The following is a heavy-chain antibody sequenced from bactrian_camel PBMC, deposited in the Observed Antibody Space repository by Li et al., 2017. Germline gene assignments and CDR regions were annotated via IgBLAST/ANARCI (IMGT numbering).Heavy chain of an antibody. CDR2: LSADGSES. Sequence: VQLVESGGDSVQAGGSLRLSCTVSGFSCNPYCMIWFRQPPEKEREGVAALSADGSESYSDLVKGRFTISQDNAKNILYLQMDSLKPEDTAMYHCASDRVRCLMDGLVSLPTYHIRGRGTQVTVS. V-gene: IGHV3S6*01. CDR1: GFSCNPYC. J-gene: IGHJ4*01. D-gene: IGHD5*01.